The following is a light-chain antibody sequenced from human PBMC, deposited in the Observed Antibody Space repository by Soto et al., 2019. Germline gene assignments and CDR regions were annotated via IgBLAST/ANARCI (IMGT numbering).Light chain of an antibody. V-gene: IGKV3-15*01. CDR3: QQYYSWPL. CDR1: QSVGHK. J-gene: IGKJ3*01. Sequence: EIVMMQSPATLSVSPGEGATISCRASQSVGHKLAWYQQKPGQPPSLLIYDTSTRAAAVPARFSGSGSGTAFTLTITGLQSEDFAVYYCQQYYSWPLFGPGTKVEI. CDR2: DTS.